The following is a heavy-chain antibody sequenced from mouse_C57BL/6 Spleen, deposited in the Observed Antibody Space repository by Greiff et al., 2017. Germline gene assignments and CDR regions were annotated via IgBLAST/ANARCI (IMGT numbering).Heavy chain of an antibody. V-gene: IGHV1-75*01. D-gene: IGHD2-1*01. CDR3: ARDDYGNYGLYFDV. CDR1: GYTFTDYY. J-gene: IGHJ1*03. CDR2: IFPGSGST. Sequence: VKLLESGPELVKPGASVKISCKASGYTFTDYYINWVKQRPGQGLEWIGWIFPGSGSTYYNEKFKGKATLTVDKSSSTAYMLLSSLTSEDSAVYFCARDDYGNYGLYFDVWGTGTTVTVSS.